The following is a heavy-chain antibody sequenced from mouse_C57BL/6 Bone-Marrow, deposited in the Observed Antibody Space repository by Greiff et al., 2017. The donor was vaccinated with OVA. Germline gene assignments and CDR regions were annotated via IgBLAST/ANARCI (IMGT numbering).Heavy chain of an antibody. CDR3: TLNWYFDY. J-gene: IGHJ2*01. CDR1: GFNIKDDY. V-gene: IGHV14-4*01. CDR2: IDPENGDT. Sequence: EVQVVESGAELVRPGASVKLSCTASGFNIKDDYMHWVKQRPEQGLEWIGWIDPENGDTEYASKFQGKATITADTSSNTAYLQLSSLTSEDTAVYYCTLNWYFDYWGQGTTLTVSS. D-gene: IGHD4-1*01.